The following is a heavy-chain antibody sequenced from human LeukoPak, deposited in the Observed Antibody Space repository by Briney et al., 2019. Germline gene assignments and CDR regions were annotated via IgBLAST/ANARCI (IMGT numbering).Heavy chain of an antibody. D-gene: IGHD1-14*01. CDR3: ARQESNRPFDY. Sequence: GESLKISCRGSGYSFTSHWIGWVRQMPGKGLEWMGIIYPGDSDTRYSPSFQGQVTISADKSISTAYLQWSSLKASDTAMYCCARQESNRPFDYWGQGTLVTVSS. J-gene: IGHJ4*02. CDR1: GYSFTSHW. CDR2: IYPGDSDT. V-gene: IGHV5-51*01.